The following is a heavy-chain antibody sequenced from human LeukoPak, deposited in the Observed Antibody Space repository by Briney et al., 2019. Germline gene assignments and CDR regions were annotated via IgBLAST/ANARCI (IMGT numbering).Heavy chain of an antibody. Sequence: ASVEVSCKASGGTFSSYAISWVRQAPGQGLEWMGGIIPIFGTANYAQKFQGRVTITADESTSTAYMELSSLRSEDTAVYYCASLSSYDCSGYRDYWGQGTLVTVSS. V-gene: IGHV1-69*01. CDR1: GGTFSSYA. CDR2: IIPIFGTA. J-gene: IGHJ4*02. D-gene: IGHD3-22*01. CDR3: ASLSSYDCSGYRDY.